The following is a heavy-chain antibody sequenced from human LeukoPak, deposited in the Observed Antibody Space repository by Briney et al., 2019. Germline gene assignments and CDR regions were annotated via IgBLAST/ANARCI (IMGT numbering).Heavy chain of an antibody. J-gene: IGHJ4*02. CDR1: GYTFSSYA. Sequence: GGSLRLSCAASGYTFSSYAMSWVRQAPRKGLEWVSVVSGSGSSTDYADSVKGRFTISRDNSKNTLYLQMSSLSAEDTAVYYCAKMNVLTGYYTPNFDFWGQGTLVTVSS. V-gene: IGHV3-23*01. D-gene: IGHD3-9*01. CDR3: AKMNVLTGYYTPNFDF. CDR2: VSGSGSST.